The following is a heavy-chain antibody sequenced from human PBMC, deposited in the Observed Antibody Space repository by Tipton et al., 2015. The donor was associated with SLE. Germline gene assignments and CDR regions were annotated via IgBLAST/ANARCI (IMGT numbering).Heavy chain of an antibody. V-gene: IGHV4-59*12. D-gene: IGHD1-1*01. CDR3: AGSRGPGDATTAYYYYYGMDV. Sequence: TLSLTCTVSGGSIGSDYWSWIRQPPGKGLEWIGYIYYSGSTNYNPSLKSRVTISVDRTKNQFSRKLGSVAAADTAGYYCAGSRGPGDATTAYYYYYGMDVWGQGTTVTVSS. CDR2: IYYSGST. CDR1: GGSIGSDY. J-gene: IGHJ6*02.